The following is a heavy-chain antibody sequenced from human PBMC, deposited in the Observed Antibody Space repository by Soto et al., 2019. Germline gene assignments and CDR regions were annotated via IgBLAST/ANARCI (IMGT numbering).Heavy chain of an antibody. CDR2: IYYSGST. J-gene: IGHJ6*02. D-gene: IGHD5-18*01. Sequence: SETLSLTCTVSGGSVSSGSYYWSWIRQPPGKGLEWIGYIYYSGSTNYNPSLKSRVTISVDTSKNQFSLKLSPVTAADTAVYYCAGAYSYGLLYYYYGMDVWGQGTTVTVSS. CDR1: GGSVSSGSYY. V-gene: IGHV4-61*01. CDR3: AGAYSYGLLYYYYGMDV.